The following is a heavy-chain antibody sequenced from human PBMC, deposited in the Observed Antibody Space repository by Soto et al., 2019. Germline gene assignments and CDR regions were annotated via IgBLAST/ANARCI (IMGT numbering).Heavy chain of an antibody. Sequence: GASVKVSCKASGYTFTSYDINWVRQATVQGLEWMGWMNPNSGNTGYAQKFQGRVTMTRNTSISTAYMELSSLRSEDTAVYYCARGAKGLRFLEWPRNWFDPWGQGTRVTVSS. CDR2: MNPNSGNT. V-gene: IGHV1-8*01. D-gene: IGHD3-3*01. CDR1: GYTFTSYD. J-gene: IGHJ5*02. CDR3: ARGAKGLRFLEWPRNWFDP.